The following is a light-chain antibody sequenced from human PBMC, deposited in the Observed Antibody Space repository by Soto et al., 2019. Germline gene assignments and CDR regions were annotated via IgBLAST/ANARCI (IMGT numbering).Light chain of an antibody. J-gene: IGKJ4*01. V-gene: IGKV3-15*01. CDR1: QSVSSN. CDR3: QQYYNSVLT. CDR2: GAS. Sequence: EIVMTQSPATLSVSPGERATLSCRASQSVSSNLAWYQQKPGQAPRLLIYGASTRATGIPARFSGSGSGTEFTLTISSLQSEDSASYYCQQYYNSVLTFGGGTKVEIK.